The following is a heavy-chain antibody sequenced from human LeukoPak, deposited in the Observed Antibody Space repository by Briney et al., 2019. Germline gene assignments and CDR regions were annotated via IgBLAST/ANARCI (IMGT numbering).Heavy chain of an antibody. CDR2: IYYSGST. V-gene: IGHV4-59*08. D-gene: IGHD2-2*01. CDR3: ARHLAPAHYYFDY. Sequence: PSETLSLTCTVSGGSISTYYWSWIRQPPGKGLEWIGYIYYSGSTNYNPSLKSRVTISVDTSKNQFSLKLSSVTAADTAVYSCARHLAPAHYYFDYWGQGTLVTVSS. J-gene: IGHJ4*02. CDR1: GGSISTYY.